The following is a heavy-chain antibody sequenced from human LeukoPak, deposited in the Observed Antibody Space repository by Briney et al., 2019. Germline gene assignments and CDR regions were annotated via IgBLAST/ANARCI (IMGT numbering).Heavy chain of an antibody. Sequence: GGSLRLSCAASGFTFSSYSMNWVRQAPGKGLEWVSSISSSSSYIYYADSVKGRFTISRDNAKNSLYLQMNSLRAEDTAVYYCARGPPLNYGSGNYDWFDPWGQGTLVTVSS. CDR1: GFTFSSYS. V-gene: IGHV3-21*01. CDR3: ARGPPLNYGSGNYDWFDP. D-gene: IGHD3-10*01. CDR2: ISSSSSYI. J-gene: IGHJ5*02.